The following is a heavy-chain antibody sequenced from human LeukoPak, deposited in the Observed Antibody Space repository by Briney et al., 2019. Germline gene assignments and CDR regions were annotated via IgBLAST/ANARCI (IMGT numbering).Heavy chain of an antibody. CDR3: ARVPPITIFGVVTSGDWFDP. CDR1: GGTFSSYA. V-gene: IGHV1-69*13. Sequence: SVKVSCKSSGGTFSSYAISWVRQAPGQGLEWMGGIIPIFGTANYAQKFQGRVTITADESTSTAYMELSSLRSEDTAVYYCARVPPITIFGVVTSGDWFDPWGQGTLVTVSS. D-gene: IGHD3-3*01. CDR2: IIPIFGTA. J-gene: IGHJ5*02.